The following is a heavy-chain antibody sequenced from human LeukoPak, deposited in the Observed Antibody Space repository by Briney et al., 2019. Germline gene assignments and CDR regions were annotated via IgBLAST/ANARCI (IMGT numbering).Heavy chain of an antibody. CDR2: IKQDGSEK. CDR3: ARGSPNTVTTPQYFDY. J-gene: IGHJ4*02. D-gene: IGHD4-17*01. Sequence: PGGPLRLSCAASGFTFNSYWMSWVRQAPGEGLEWVANIKQDGSEKYDVDSVKGRFTISRDNAKNPLYLQMNSLRAEDTAVYYCARGSPNTVTTPQYFDYLGQGTLVTVSS. CDR1: GFTFNSYW. V-gene: IGHV3-7*01.